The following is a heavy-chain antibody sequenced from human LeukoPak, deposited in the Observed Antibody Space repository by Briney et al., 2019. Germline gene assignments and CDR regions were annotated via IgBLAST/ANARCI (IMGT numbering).Heavy chain of an antibody. J-gene: IGHJ5*02. CDR1: GFTFSSYA. D-gene: IGHD3-22*01. V-gene: IGHV3-23*01. CDR2: ISGSGGST. Sequence: PGGSLRLSCAASGFTFSSYAMSWVRQASGKGLEWVSAISGSGGSTYYADSVKGRFTISRDNSKNTLYLQMNSLRAEDTAVYYCAKAGAYYYDNSGSWGQGTLVTVSS. CDR3: AKAGAYYYDNSGS.